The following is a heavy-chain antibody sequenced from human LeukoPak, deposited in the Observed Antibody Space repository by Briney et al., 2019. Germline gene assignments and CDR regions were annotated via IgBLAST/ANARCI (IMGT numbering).Heavy chain of an antibody. CDR1: GFTFRTYT. V-gene: IGHV3-23*01. Sequence: PGGSLRLSCAASGFTFRTYTMSWVRQPPGKGLEWVSCITGSGETTYYIDSVKGRFTISRDNSKNTLYLQTNSLRAEDTAVYYCAKHVNYYYDAMDVWGQGTTVTVSS. J-gene: IGHJ6*02. CDR3: AKHVNYYYDAMDV. CDR2: ITGSGETT.